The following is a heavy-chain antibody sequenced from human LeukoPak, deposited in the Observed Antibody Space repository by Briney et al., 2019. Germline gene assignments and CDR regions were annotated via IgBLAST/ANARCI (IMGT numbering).Heavy chain of an antibody. V-gene: IGHV3-48*01. J-gene: IGHJ4*02. Sequence: GGSLRLSCAASGFTFSSYSMNWVRQAPGKGLEWVSYISSSSSTIYYADSVKGRFTISRDNAKNSMYLQLNSLRAEDTAVYYCARATAGYSYGTPGVYWGQGTRVTVSS. D-gene: IGHD5-18*01. CDR2: ISSSSSTI. CDR1: GFTFSSYS. CDR3: ARATAGYSYGTPGVY.